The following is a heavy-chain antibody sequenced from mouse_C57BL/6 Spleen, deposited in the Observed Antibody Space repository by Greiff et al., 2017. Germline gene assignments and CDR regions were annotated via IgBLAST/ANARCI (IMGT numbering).Heavy chain of an antibody. D-gene: IGHD2-1*01. V-gene: IGHV1-61*01. CDR1: GYTFTSYW. CDR2: IYPSDSET. CDR3: ARRGGNYDYAMDY. Sequence: VQLQQPGAELVRPGSSVKLSCKASGYTFTSYWMDWVKQRPGQGLEWIGNIYPSDSETHYNQKFKDKATLTVDKSSSTAYMQLSSLTSEDSAVYYCARRGGNYDYAMDYWGQGTSVTVSS. J-gene: IGHJ4*01.